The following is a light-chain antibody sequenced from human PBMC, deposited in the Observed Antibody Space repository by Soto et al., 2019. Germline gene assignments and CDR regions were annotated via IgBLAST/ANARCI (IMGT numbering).Light chain of an antibody. CDR3: SSDAGSTI. V-gene: IGLV2-8*01. CDR2: EVT. Sequence: QSALTQPPSASGSPGQSVTISCTGTSSDGGGYDFVSWYQQHPGKAPKLVIYEVTRRPSGVPDRFSGSKSGNTASLTVSGLQAEDEAVYYCSSDAGSTIFGGGTKLTVL. CDR1: SSDGGGYDF. J-gene: IGLJ2*01.